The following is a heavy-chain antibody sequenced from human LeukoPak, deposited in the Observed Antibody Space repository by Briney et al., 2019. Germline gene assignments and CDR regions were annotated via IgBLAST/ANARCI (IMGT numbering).Heavy chain of an antibody. CDR3: ARDLERRVEDWFDP. Sequence: GASVKVSCKASGYTFTGYYMHWVRQAPGQGLEWMGRINPNSGGTNYAQKFQGRVTMTRDTSISTAYMELSRLRSDDPAVYYCARDLERRVEDWFDPWGQGTLVTVSS. CDR2: INPNSGGT. CDR1: GYTFTGYY. J-gene: IGHJ5*02. D-gene: IGHD1-1*01. V-gene: IGHV1-2*06.